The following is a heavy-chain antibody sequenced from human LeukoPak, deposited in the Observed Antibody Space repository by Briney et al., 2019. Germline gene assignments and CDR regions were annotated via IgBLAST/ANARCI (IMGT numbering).Heavy chain of an antibody. CDR2: INHSGGT. V-gene: IGHV4-34*01. J-gene: IGHJ6*03. CDR1: GGSFSGYY. CDR3: ARVGSGSYLNYYYYMDV. Sequence: SETLSLTCAVYGGSFSGYYWSWIRQPPGKGLEWIGEINHSGGTNYNPSLKSRVTISVDTSKNQFSLKLSAVTAADTAVYYCARVGSGSYLNYYYYMDVWGKGTTVTVSS. D-gene: IGHD1-26*01.